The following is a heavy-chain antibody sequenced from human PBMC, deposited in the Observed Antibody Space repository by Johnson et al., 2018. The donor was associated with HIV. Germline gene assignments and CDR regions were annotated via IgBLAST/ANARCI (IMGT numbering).Heavy chain of an antibody. CDR1: GFTVSSNY. Sequence: VQLVESGGGLIQPGGSLRLSCAASGFTVSSNYMSWVRQAPGKGLDWVSVIYSGGSTYYADSVKGRFTISRDNSKNTLYLQMNSLRAEDTAVYYCARVVVVTAKGAFDIWGQGTMVTVSS. CDR3: ARVVVVTAKGAFDI. J-gene: IGHJ3*02. V-gene: IGHV3-53*01. CDR2: IYSGGST. D-gene: IGHD2-21*02.